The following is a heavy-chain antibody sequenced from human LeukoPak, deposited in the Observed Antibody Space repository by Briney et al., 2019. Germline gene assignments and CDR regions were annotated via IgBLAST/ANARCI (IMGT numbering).Heavy chain of an antibody. Sequence: SETLSLTCAVYGGSFSGYYWSWIRQPPGKGLEWIGEINHSGSTNYNPSLKSRVTISVDTSKSQFSLKLSSVTAADTAVYYCATTYYYDSSGYYSQNAFGYWGQGTLVTVSS. CDR2: INHSGST. CDR3: ATTYYYDSSGYYSQNAFGY. CDR1: GGSFSGYY. V-gene: IGHV4-34*01. D-gene: IGHD3-22*01. J-gene: IGHJ4*02.